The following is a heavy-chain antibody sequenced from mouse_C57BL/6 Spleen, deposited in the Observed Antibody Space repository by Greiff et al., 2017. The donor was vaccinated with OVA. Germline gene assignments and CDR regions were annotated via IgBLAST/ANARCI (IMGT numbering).Heavy chain of an antibody. CDR3: ARAELPYYFDY. Sequence: QVQLQQPGAELVKPGASVKLSCKASGYTFTSYWMHWVKQRPGHGLEWIGMIHPTSGSTNYNEKFKSKATLTVDKSSSTAYMQLSSLTSEDSAVYYCARAELPYYFDYWGQGTTLTVSS. J-gene: IGHJ2*01. CDR1: GYTFTSYW. V-gene: IGHV1-64*01. CDR2: IHPTSGST.